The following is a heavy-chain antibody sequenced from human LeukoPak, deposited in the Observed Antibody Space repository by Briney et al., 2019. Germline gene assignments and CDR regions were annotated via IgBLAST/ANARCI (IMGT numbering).Heavy chain of an antibody. Sequence: ASVKVSCKATGYTFTSYAMHWVRQAPGQRLEWMGWIDAGNGNTKYSQKFQGRVTITADESTSTAYMELSSLRSEDTAVYYCARIYLGESLDYWGQGTLVTVSS. V-gene: IGHV1-3*01. J-gene: IGHJ4*02. CDR3: ARIYLGESLDY. D-gene: IGHD3-10*01. CDR1: GYTFTSYA. CDR2: IDAGNGNT.